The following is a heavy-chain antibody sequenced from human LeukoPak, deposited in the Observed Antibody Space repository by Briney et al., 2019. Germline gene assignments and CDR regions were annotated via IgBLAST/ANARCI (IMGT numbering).Heavy chain of an antibody. V-gene: IGHV3-23*01. CDR2: ISGSGGTT. J-gene: IGHJ4*02. CDR3: AADKHIVGGEYYFDY. Sequence: HAGGSLRLSCAASGFTFNNHAMSWVRQAPGKGLEWVSVISGSGGTTYYADSVKGRFTISRDNSKNTLYLQMNSLRAEDTAVYYCAADKHIVGGEYYFDYWGQGTLVTVSS. CDR1: GFTFNNHA. D-gene: IGHD2-21*01.